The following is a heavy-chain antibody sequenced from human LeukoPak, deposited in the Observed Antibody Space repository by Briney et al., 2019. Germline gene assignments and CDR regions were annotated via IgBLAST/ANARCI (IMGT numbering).Heavy chain of an antibody. Sequence: GGSLRLSCAASGFTFSSYSMNWVRQAPGKGLEWVSSISSSSSYIYYADSVKGRFTISRDNAKNSLYLQMNSLRAEGTAVYYCARMLRSTLFDYWGQGTLVTVSS. CDR1: GFTFSSYS. CDR3: ARMLRSTLFDY. D-gene: IGHD1-1*01. V-gene: IGHV3-21*01. CDR2: ISSSSSYI. J-gene: IGHJ4*02.